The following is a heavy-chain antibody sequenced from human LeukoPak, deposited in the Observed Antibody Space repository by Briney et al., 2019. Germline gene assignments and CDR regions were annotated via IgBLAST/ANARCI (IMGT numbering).Heavy chain of an antibody. J-gene: IGHJ6*03. D-gene: IGHD6-13*01. CDR2: IRYDGSNK. CDR3: ARVFGSWALDYYYMDV. V-gene: IGHV3-30*02. Sequence: GGSLRLSCAASGFTFSSYGMHWVRQAPGKGLEWVAFIRYDGSNKYYADSVKGRFTISRDNSKNTPYLQMNSLRAEDTAVYYCARVFGSWALDYYYMDVWGKGTTLTVSS. CDR1: GFTFSSYG.